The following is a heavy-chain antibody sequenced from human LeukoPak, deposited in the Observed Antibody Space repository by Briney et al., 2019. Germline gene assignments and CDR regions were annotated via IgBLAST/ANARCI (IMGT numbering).Heavy chain of an antibody. CDR3: TTRSGDFWGGFVN. V-gene: IGHV1-24*01. CDR2: FDPEEAKM. Sequence: ASVTVSCKVSGNSLSELSIQWVRQAPGKGLECMGGFDPEEAKMVYAQNFQGRVTMTEDTSTQTAFTELSGLTSDDTAVYYCTTRSGDFWGGFVNWGQGTLVTASS. CDR1: GNSLSELS. D-gene: IGHD3-3*01. J-gene: IGHJ4*02.